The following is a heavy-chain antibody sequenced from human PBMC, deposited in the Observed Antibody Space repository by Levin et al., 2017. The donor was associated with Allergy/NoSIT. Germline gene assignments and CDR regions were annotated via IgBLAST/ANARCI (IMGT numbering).Heavy chain of an antibody. J-gene: IGHJ3*02. CDR2: ISGSGGST. CDR3: AKDTDYYGSGSYYKGTAFDI. V-gene: IGHV3-23*01. D-gene: IGHD3-10*01. CDR1: RFPFSSYA. Sequence: GESLKISCAASRFPFSSYAMSWVRQAPGKGLEWVSAISGSGGSTYYADSVKGRFTISRDNSKNTLYMQMNSLRADDTAVYYCAKDTDYYGSGSYYKGTAFDIWGQGTMVTVSS.